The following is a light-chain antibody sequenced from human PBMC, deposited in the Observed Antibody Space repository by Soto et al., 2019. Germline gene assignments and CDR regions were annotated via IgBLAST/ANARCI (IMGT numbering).Light chain of an antibody. Sequence: DIQITQSPSTLSASVGDRVTITCRASQTIINWLAWYQQKPGKAPKLLIYKASTLEGEVPSRFRGSGSETEFTLTINRLQPDDSETYYCQQYHTYWWTFGQGTKVDIK. V-gene: IGKV1-5*03. CDR2: KAS. CDR1: QTIINW. J-gene: IGKJ1*01. CDR3: QQYHTYWWT.